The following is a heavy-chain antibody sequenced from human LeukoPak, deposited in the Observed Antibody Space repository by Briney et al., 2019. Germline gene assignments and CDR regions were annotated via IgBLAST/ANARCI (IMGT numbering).Heavy chain of an antibody. CDR3: ARVGASAYCGGDCSSNWFDP. CDR1: GYTFTSYG. CDR2: ISAYDGNT. D-gene: IGHD2-21*02. V-gene: IGHV1-18*04. Sequence: ASVKVSCKASGYTFTSYGISWVRQAPGQGLEWMGWISAYDGNTNYAQKLQGRVTMTTDTSTSTAYMELRSLRSDDTAVYYCARVGASAYCGGDCSSNWFDPWGQGTLVTVSS. J-gene: IGHJ5*02.